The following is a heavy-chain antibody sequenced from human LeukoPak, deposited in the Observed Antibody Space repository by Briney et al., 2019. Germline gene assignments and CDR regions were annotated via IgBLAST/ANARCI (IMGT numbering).Heavy chain of an antibody. CDR3: ARSAVVIAHNADWFDP. Sequence: GASVKVSCKASGYTFTSYGISWVRQAPGQGLEWMGWISAYNGNTNYAKKLQGRVTMTTDTSTSTAYMELRSLRSDDTAVYYCARSAVVIAHNADWFDPWGQGTLVTVSS. CDR2: ISAYNGNT. D-gene: IGHD2-21*01. CDR1: GYTFTSYG. J-gene: IGHJ5*02. V-gene: IGHV1-18*01.